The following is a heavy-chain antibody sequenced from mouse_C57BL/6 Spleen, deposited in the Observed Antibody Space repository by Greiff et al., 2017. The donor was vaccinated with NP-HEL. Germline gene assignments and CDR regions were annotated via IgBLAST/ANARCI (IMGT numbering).Heavy chain of an antibody. D-gene: IGHD1-1*01. CDR2: IHPSDSDT. V-gene: IGHV1-74*01. CDR3: ARERVTTVVDWYFDV. J-gene: IGHJ1*03. Sequence: QVQLQQPGAELVKPGASVKVSCKASGYTFTSYWMHWVKQRPGQGLEWIGRIHPSDSDTNYNQKFKGKATLTVDKSSSTAYMQLSSLTSEDSAVYYCARERVTTVVDWYFDVWGTGTTVTVSS. CDR1: GYTFTSYW.